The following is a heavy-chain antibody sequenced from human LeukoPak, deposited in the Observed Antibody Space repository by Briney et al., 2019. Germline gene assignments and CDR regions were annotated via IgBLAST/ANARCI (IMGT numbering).Heavy chain of an antibody. CDR3: ARDGYYDSSGYRKHDGFDI. Sequence: PGGSLRLSCAASGFTVSTNYMSWVRQAPGKGLEWVSLIYSGGITQYADSVKGRFTISRDNSKNTLYLQMTSLRAEDTVVYHCARDGYYDSSGYRKHDGFDIWGQGTLVTVSS. J-gene: IGHJ3*02. V-gene: IGHV3-66*01. CDR1: GFTVSTNY. D-gene: IGHD3-22*01. CDR2: IYSGGIT.